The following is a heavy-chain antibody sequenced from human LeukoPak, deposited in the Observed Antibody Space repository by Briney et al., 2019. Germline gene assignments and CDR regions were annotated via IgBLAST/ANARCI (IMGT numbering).Heavy chain of an antibody. CDR3: ASVVFRGDGYNP. D-gene: IGHD5-24*01. CDR1: GYTFTSYA. J-gene: IGHJ5*02. CDR2: IIPIFGTA. V-gene: IGHV1-69*13. Sequence: ASVKVSCKASGYTFTSYAISWVRQAPGQGLEWMGGIIPIFGTANYAQKFQGRVTITADESTSTAYMELSSLRSEDTAVYYCASVVFRGDGYNPWGQGTLVTVSS.